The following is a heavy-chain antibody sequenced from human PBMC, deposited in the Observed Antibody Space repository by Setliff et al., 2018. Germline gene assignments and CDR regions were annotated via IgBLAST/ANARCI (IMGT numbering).Heavy chain of an antibody. D-gene: IGHD3-10*01. CDR2: IIPIFGTA. Sequence: SVKVSCKASGGTFSSYGISWVRQAPGQGLEWMGGIIPIFGTANYAQKFQGRVTITADESTSTAYMELSSLRSEDTAVYYCARDLRKSLKTPNTYYYGSGSYYNGYYYYYMDVWGKGTTVTVSS. V-gene: IGHV1-69*13. CDR3: ARDLRKSLKTPNTYYYGSGSYYNGYYYYYMDV. J-gene: IGHJ6*03. CDR1: GGTFSSYG.